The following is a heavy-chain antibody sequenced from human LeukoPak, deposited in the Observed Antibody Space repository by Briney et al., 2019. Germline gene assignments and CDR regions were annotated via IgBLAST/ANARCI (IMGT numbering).Heavy chain of an antibody. CDR1: GYTFTSYD. CDR3: ARGYYCSGGSCYRNFDY. V-gene: IGHV1-8*01. D-gene: IGHD2-15*01. CDR2: MNPNSGNT. Sequence: GASVKVSCKASGYTFTSYDVNWVRQATGQGLEWMGWMNPNSGNTGYAQKFQGRVTITRDTSASTAYMELSSLRSEDTAVYYCARGYYCSGGSCYRNFDYWGQGTLVTVSS. J-gene: IGHJ4*02.